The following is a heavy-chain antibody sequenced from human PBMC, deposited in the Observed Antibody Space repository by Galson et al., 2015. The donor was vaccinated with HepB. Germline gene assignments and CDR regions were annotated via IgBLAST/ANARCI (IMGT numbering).Heavy chain of an antibody. J-gene: IGHJ4*02. Sequence: SLRLSCAASGFTFSSYAMSWVRQAPGKGLEWVSAIRGSGGSTYYADSVKGRFTISRDNSKNTLYLQMNSLRAEDTAVYYCDGERRRSGEHRSGWYTLDYWGQGTLVTVSS. V-gene: IGHV3-23*01. CDR3: DGERRRSGEHRSGWYTLDY. D-gene: IGHD6-19*01. CDR1: GFTFSSYA. CDR2: IRGSGGST.